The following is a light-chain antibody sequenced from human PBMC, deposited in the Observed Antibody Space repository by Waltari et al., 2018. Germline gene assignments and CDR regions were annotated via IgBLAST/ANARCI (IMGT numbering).Light chain of an antibody. CDR1: SHDVDDFNY. Sequence: QSVLTQPASVSGSPGQSITISCTGSSHDVDDFNYVAWYQQHPDKAPKLILFDVPTRASGVASRFSGSKAANTASLTSSGLQAEDEAFDYCSSHTTRSLLGVFGGGTKLTVL. CDR2: DVP. V-gene: IGLV2-14*03. CDR3: SSHTTRSLLGV. J-gene: IGLJ3*02.